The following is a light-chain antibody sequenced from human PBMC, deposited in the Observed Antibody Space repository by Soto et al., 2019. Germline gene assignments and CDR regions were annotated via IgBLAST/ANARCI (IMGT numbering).Light chain of an antibody. J-gene: IGKJ1*01. Sequence: EIVLTQSPATLSFSPGERSTLSCMPSQSVSSYLAWYQQKPGQAPRLLIYDASNRATGIPARFSGSGSGTDFTLTISSLEPEDFAVYYCQQRSNWPRWTFGQGTRGDIK. V-gene: IGKV3-11*01. CDR1: QSVSSY. CDR3: QQRSNWPRWT. CDR2: DAS.